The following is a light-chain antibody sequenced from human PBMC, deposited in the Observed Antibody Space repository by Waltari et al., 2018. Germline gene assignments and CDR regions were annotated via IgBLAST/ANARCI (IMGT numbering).Light chain of an antibody. J-gene: IGKJ4*01. V-gene: IGKV3-20*01. CDR3: QQYGSSPPGLT. CDR2: GAS. Sequence: EIVLTQSPGTLSLSPGQRATLSCRASQSVSSSYLAWYQQKPGQAPRLLIYGASSRATGIPDRFSGSGSGTDFTLTISRLEPEDFAVYYCQQYGSSPPGLTFGGWTKVEIK. CDR1: QSVSSSY.